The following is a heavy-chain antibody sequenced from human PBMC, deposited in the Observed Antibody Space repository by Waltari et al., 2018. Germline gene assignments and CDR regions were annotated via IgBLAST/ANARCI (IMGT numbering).Heavy chain of an antibody. D-gene: IGHD6-19*01. CDR2: INPNSGGT. J-gene: IGHJ5*02. V-gene: IGHV1-2*06. Sequence: QVQLVQSGAEVKKPGASVKVSCKASGYTFTGYYMHLVRQAPGQGLEWMGRINPNSGGTNYAQKFQGRVTMTRDTSISTAYMELSRLRSDDTAVYYCARDRGAVAGGFDPWGQGTLVTVSS. CDR1: GYTFTGYY. CDR3: ARDRGAVAGGFDP.